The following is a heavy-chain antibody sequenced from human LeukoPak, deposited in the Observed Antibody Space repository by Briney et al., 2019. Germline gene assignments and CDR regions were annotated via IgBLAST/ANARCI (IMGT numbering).Heavy chain of an antibody. CDR1: GFTFSSYH. Sequence: GGSLRLSCAASGFTFSSYHINWVRQAPGKGLEWVSSISSNSDYIYYADSVKGRFTISRDNAKNSLYLQMNSLRAEDTAVYYCARGLCGGDCYDYWGQGTLVTVSS. J-gene: IGHJ4*02. CDR3: ARGLCGGDCYDY. CDR2: ISSNSDYI. V-gene: IGHV3-21*01. D-gene: IGHD2-21*01.